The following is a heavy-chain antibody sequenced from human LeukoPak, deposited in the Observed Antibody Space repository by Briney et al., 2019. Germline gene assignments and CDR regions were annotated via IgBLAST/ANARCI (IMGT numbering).Heavy chain of an antibody. CDR1: GFTFSSYA. D-gene: IGHD1-26*01. J-gene: IGHJ6*02. CDR2: ISYDGSNK. V-gene: IGHV3-30-3*01. CDR3: ARDGAPQPYYYYYGMDV. Sequence: GGSLRLSCAASGFTFSSYAMHWVRQAPGKGLEWVAVISYDGSNKYYADSVKGRFTISGDNSKNTLYLQMNSLRAEGTAVYYCARDGAPQPYYYYYGMDVWGQGTTVTVSS.